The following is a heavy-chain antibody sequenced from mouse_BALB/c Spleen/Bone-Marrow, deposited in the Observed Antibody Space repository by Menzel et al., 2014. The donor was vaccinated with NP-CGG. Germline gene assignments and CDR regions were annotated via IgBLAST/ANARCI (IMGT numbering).Heavy chain of an antibody. D-gene: IGHD6-5*01. J-gene: IGHJ3*01. CDR3: ARSLXXXXXXXXAX. CDR1: GYTFTSYD. CDR2: XYPGDGST. Sequence: VQLQQSGPELAKPGALVKISCKASGYTFTSYDINWVKQRPGQGLEWIGWXYPGDGSTKYNEKFKGKATLTADKSSSTAYMQLSSLTSENSAVYFCARSLXXXXXXXXAXWGQGTLVTVSA. V-gene: IGHV1S56*01.